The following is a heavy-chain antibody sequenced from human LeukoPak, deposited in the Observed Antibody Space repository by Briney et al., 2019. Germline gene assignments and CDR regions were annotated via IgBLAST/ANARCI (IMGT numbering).Heavy chain of an antibody. CDR2: TYYRSKWYN. J-gene: IGHJ4*02. V-gene: IGHV6-1*01. Sequence: SQTLSLTCAISGDSVSSNSVGWDWIRQSPSRGLEWLGRTYYRSKWYNDYAVSVNSRITINPDTSKNQFSLHLNSVTPEDTAVYYCARDGYTYFDYWGQGTLVTVSS. CDR3: ARDGYTYFDY. CDR1: GDSVSSNSVG. D-gene: IGHD5-24*01.